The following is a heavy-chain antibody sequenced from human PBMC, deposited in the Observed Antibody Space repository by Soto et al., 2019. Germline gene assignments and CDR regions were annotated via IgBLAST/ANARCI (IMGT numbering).Heavy chain of an antibody. D-gene: IGHD3-16*01. CDR1: GYTFTNYA. V-gene: IGHV1-3*01. CDR3: ATLNPVGYKYDLAFDY. J-gene: IGHJ4*02. Sequence: QVHLVQSGAEVKKPGASVKVSCKASGYTFTNYAMHWVRQAPGQRLEYMGWVNGGNGETKYSQKFQGTVTFTRDTSESTAYLELSSLRSEDTALYYCATLNPVGYKYDLAFDYWGQGTLVTVSS. CDR2: VNGGNGET.